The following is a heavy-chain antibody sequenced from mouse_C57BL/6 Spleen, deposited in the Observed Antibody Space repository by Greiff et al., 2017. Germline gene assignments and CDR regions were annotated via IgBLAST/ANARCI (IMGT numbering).Heavy chain of an antibody. CDR2: IYPGDGDT. J-gene: IGHJ4*01. V-gene: IGHV1-82*01. CDR1: GYAFSSSW. Sequence: VQLQQSGPELVKPGASVKISCKASGYAFSSSWMNWVKQRPGKGLEWIGRIYPGDGDTNYNGKFKGKATLTADKSSSTAYMQLSSLTSEDSAVYFCARTTYYSNHYYAMDYWGQGTSVTVSS. CDR3: ARTTYYSNHYYAMDY. D-gene: IGHD2-5*01.